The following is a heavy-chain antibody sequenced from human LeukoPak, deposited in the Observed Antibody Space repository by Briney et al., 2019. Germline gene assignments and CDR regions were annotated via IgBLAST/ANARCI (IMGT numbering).Heavy chain of an antibody. Sequence: ASVTLSFKASGYTFTTNFIHWVRQAPGQGKEWMGMINLSVGRTTCAQKFQGRGIITRETTTSKVYMQLRSLRSEDTAVYYCARDLDSSSWYIEYWGQGTLVTVSS. CDR2: INLSVGRT. J-gene: IGHJ4*02. CDR3: ARDLDSSSWYIEY. V-gene: IGHV1-46*01. CDR1: GYTFTTNF. D-gene: IGHD6-13*01.